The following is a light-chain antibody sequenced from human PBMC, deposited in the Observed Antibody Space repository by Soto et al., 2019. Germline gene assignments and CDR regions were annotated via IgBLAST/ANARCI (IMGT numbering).Light chain of an antibody. Sequence: EIVLTQSPGTLSLSPGERATLSCRASQSVSRSYLAWYQQKPGQAPRLLIYGASSRATGIPDRFSGSGSGTDLTLTSSRLEPEDFAVYYWQQYGSSPWTFGQGTMVEMK. CDR1: QSVSRSY. CDR2: GAS. CDR3: QQYGSSPWT. V-gene: IGKV3-20*01. J-gene: IGKJ1*01.